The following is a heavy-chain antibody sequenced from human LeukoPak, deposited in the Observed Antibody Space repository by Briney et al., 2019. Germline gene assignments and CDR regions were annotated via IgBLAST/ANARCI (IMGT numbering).Heavy chain of an antibody. CDR1: GGSISSSSYY. D-gene: IGHD3-22*01. J-gene: IGHJ4*02. V-gene: IGHV4-39*07. CDR2: IYYSGST. Sequence: PSETLSLTCTVSGGSISSSSYYWGWIRQPPGKGLEWIGSIYYSGSTYYNPSLKSRVTISVDTSKNQFSLKLSSVTAADTAVYYCASFGGYYWGDYWGQGTLVTVSS. CDR3: ASFGGYYWGDY.